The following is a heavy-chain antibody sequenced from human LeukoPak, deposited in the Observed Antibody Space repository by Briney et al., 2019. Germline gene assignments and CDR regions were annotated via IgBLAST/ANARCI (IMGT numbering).Heavy chain of an antibody. Sequence: SETLSLTCTVSGYSISSGYYWGWIRQPPGKGLEWIGSIYHSGSTYYNPSLKSRVTISVDTSKNQFSLKLSSVTAADTAVYYCARGVAPSIAAAGTILSFDYWGQGTLVTVSS. D-gene: IGHD6-13*01. CDR1: GYSISSGYY. J-gene: IGHJ4*02. CDR3: ARGVAPSIAAAGTILSFDY. CDR2: IYHSGST. V-gene: IGHV4-38-2*02.